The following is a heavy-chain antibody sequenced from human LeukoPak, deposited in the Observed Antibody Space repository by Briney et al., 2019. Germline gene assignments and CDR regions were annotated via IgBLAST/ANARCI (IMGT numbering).Heavy chain of an antibody. J-gene: IGHJ6*03. Sequence: GGSLRLSCAASGFTFSSYGMHWVRQAPGKGLEWVAFIRYDGSNKYYADSVKGRFTISRDNSKNTLYLQMNSLRAEDTAVYYCARAPSNYVAYYYYMDVWGKGTTVTVSS. V-gene: IGHV3-30*02. CDR1: GFTFSSYG. CDR3: ARAPSNYVAYYYYMDV. CDR2: IRYDGSNK. D-gene: IGHD4-11*01.